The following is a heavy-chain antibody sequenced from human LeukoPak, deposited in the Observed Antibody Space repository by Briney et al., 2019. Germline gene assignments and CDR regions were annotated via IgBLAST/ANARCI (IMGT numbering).Heavy chain of an antibody. D-gene: IGHD6-6*01. CDR2: IWYDGSNK. J-gene: IGHJ4*02. Sequence: PGGSLRLSCAASGFTFSSYGMHWVRQAPGKGLEWVAVIWYDGSNKYYADSVKGRFTISRDNSKNTLYLQMNSLRAEDTAVYYCAILEYSNSDWGQGILVTVSS. V-gene: IGHV3-33*01. CDR1: GFTFSSYG. CDR3: AILEYSNSD.